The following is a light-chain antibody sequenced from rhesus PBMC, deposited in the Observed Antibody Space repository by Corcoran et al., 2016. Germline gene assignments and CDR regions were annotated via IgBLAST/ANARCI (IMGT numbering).Light chain of an antibody. V-gene: IGKV1-74*01. Sequence: DIQMTQSPSSLSASVGDRVTITCRASENVKNYLNWYQQKPGKAPKLLIYKASTLQGGVPSRFSGIGSGTDYTYTSSSLQPEDVATYYCQHGNSTPWTFGQGTKVEIK. J-gene: IGKJ1*01. CDR3: QHGNSTPWT. CDR1: ENVKNY. CDR2: KAS.